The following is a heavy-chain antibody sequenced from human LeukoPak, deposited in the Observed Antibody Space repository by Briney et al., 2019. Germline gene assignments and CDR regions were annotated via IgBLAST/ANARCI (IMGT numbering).Heavy chain of an antibody. CDR1: GFTFDDSA. Sequence: GRSLRLSCAASGFTFDDSAMHWVRQVPGKGLEWVSGINWSSGIIGYADSVKGRFTISRDNSKNTLYLQMNSLRAEDTAVYYCAKVITMIVVVSAFDIWGQGTMLTVSS. V-gene: IGHV3-9*01. D-gene: IGHD3-22*01. J-gene: IGHJ3*02. CDR3: AKVITMIVVVSAFDI. CDR2: INWSSGII.